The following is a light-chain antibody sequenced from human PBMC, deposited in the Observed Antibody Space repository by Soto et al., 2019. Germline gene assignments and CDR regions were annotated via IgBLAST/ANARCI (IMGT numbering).Light chain of an antibody. CDR2: DAS. V-gene: IGKV3-11*01. CDR1: QSVSSSS. CDR3: QQRSNWPPWT. J-gene: IGKJ1*01. Sequence: EIVLTQSPGTLSLSPGERATLSCRASQSVSSSSLAWYQQKPGQAPRLLIYDASNRATGIPARFSGSGSGTDFTLTISSLEPEDFAVYYCQQRSNWPPWTFGQGTKVEIK.